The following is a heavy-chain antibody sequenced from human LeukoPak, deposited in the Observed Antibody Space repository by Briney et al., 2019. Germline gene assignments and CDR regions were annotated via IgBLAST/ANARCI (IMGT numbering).Heavy chain of an antibody. J-gene: IGHJ3*02. D-gene: IGHD6-13*01. Sequence: GRSLRLSCAASGFTFSSYGMHWVRQAPDKGREWVAVIWYDGSNKYYADSVKGRFTISRDNSKNTLYLQMNSLRAEDTAVYYCARSPADGDAFDIWGQGTIVTVSS. CDR2: IWYDGSNK. CDR3: ARSPADGDAFDI. V-gene: IGHV3-33*01. CDR1: GFTFSSYG.